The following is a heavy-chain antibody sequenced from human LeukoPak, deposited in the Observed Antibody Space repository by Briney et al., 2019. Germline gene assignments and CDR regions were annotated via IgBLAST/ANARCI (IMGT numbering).Heavy chain of an antibody. CDR3: AKVATYYYDSSGYYPPSYYFDY. D-gene: IGHD3-22*01. Sequence: GGSLRLSCTASGLSIEDYGMSWFRQVPGKGLEWVSGITWNGDSRDYVDSVKGRFTISRDNGKNSLFLQMNNLRAEDTAVYYCAKVATYYYDSSGYYPPSYYFDYWGQGTLVTVSS. CDR1: GLSIEDYG. J-gene: IGHJ4*02. V-gene: IGHV3-20*04. CDR2: ITWNGDSR.